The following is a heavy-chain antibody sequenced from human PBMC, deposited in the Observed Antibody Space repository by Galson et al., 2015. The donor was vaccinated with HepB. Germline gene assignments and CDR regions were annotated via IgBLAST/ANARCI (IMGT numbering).Heavy chain of an antibody. D-gene: IGHD2-21*01. V-gene: IGHV1-18*01. J-gene: IGHJ4*02. Sequence: SVKVSCKASGYTFTKFIVNWVRQAPGQELEWTGWIIPYNNKRNYGQKFQGRLTMTTDTSTSTAYMELRSLRSDDTAVYYCARARIIPGGYYFDYWGQGTLVTVSS. CDR2: IIPYNNKR. CDR1: GYTFTKFI. CDR3: ARARIIPGGYYFDY.